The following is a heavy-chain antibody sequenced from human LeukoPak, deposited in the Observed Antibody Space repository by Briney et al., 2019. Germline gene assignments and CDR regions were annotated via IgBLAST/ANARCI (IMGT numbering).Heavy chain of an antibody. J-gene: IGHJ4*02. CDR2: ISAHNGNT. CDR1: VYSFTNYG. V-gene: IGHV1-18*01. D-gene: IGHD4-11*01. CDR3: ARAETTLLLNY. Sequence: ASVKVSCKASVYSFTNYGIIWVRQTSGQGLQWMGWISAHNGNTNYAQKLQGRVTLTTDTSTSTVYMELRSLTSDDTAVYYCARAETTLLLNYWGQGTLVTVSS.